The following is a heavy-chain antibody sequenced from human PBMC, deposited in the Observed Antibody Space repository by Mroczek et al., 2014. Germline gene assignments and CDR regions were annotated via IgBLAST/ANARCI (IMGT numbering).Heavy chain of an antibody. Sequence: QVQLQQWGPGLVKPSQTLSLTCTVSGGSISSGSYYWSWIRQPAGKGLEWIGRIYTSGSTNYNPSLKSRVTMSVDTSKNQFSLKLSSVTAADTAVYYCARGGEVVPAAIRGSTFDPWGQGTLVTVSS. CDR1: GGSISSGSYY. CDR3: ARGGEVVPAAIRGSTFDP. D-gene: IGHD2-2*01. J-gene: IGHJ5*02. V-gene: IGHV4-61*02. CDR2: IYTSGST.